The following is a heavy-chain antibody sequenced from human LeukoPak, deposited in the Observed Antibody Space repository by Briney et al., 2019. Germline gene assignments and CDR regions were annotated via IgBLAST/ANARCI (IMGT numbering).Heavy chain of an antibody. CDR1: GYTFTTYY. CDR3: ARRSHQLQSDY. V-gene: IGHV1-46*01. J-gene: IGHJ4*02. CDR2: INPSDGST. D-gene: IGHD2-2*01. Sequence: GASVKLSCKASGYTFTTYYMHWVRQAPGQGLEWMGIINPSDGSTTYPQKFQGRVAMTRDTSTSTIYVELSSLRSEDTAVYYCARRSHQLQSDYWGQGTLVTVSS.